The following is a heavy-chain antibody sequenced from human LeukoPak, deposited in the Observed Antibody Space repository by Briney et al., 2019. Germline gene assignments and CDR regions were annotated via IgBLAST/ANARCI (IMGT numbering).Heavy chain of an antibody. D-gene: IGHD3-10*01. J-gene: IGHJ5*02. V-gene: IGHV1-2*02. Sequence: ASVKVSCKASGYTFTGYYMHWVRQAPGQGLEWMGWINPNSGGTNYAQKFQGRVTMTRDTSISTAYMELSRLRSDDTAVYYCARDGWHGSGSYGFDPWGQGTLVTVSS. CDR2: INPNSGGT. CDR1: GYTFTGYY. CDR3: ARDGWHGSGSYGFDP.